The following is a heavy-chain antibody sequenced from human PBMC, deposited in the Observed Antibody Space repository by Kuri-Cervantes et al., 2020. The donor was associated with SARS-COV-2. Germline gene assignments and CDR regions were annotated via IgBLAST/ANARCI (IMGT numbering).Heavy chain of an antibody. V-gene: IGHV5-10-1*01. CDR2: IDPSDSYT. CDR1: GYSFTSYW. Sequence: GGSLRLSCKGSGYSFTSYWISWVRQMPGKGLEWMGRIDPSDSYTNYSPSFQGHVTISADKSISTAYLQWSSLKASDTAMYYCARSHHEASPSDIWGQGTMVTVSS. CDR3: ARSHHEASPSDI. J-gene: IGHJ3*02. D-gene: IGHD1-14*01.